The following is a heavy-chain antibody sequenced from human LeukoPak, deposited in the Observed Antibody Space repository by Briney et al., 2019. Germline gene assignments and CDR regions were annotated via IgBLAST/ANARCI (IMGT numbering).Heavy chain of an antibody. CDR1: GGSISSSSYY. V-gene: IGHV4-39*07. J-gene: IGHJ5*02. Sequence: PSETLSLTCTVSGGSISSSSYYWGWIRQPPGKGLEWIGSIYYSGSTYYNPSLKSRVTISVDTSKSQFSLKLSSVTAADTAVYYCARDGSQITMVRGVIIGFDPWGQGTLVTVSS. CDR2: IYYSGST. D-gene: IGHD3-10*01. CDR3: ARDGSQITMVRGVIIGFDP.